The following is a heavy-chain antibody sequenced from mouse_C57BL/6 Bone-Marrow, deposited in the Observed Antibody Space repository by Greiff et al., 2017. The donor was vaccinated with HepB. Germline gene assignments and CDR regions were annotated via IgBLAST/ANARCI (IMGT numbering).Heavy chain of an antibody. CDR3: APYYYGSSYCAMDY. D-gene: IGHD1-1*01. Sequence: VQLQQSGAELVRPGASVKLSCTASGFNIKDDYMHWVKQRPEQGLEWIGWIDPENGDTEYASKFQGKATITADTSSNTAYLQLSSLTSEDTAVYYCAPYYYGSSYCAMDYWGQGTSVTVSS. V-gene: IGHV14-4*01. CDR1: GFNIKDDY. CDR2: IDPENGDT. J-gene: IGHJ4*01.